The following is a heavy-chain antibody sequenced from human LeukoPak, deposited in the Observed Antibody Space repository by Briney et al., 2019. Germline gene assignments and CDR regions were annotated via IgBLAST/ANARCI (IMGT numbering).Heavy chain of an antibody. Sequence: SQTLSLTCAVSGGSISSGGYSWSWIRQPPGKGLEWIGYIYHSGSTYYNPSLKSRVTISVDRSKNQFSLKLSSVTAADTAVYYCASCPYYYDSSGYYGNDAFDIWGQETMVTASS. D-gene: IGHD3-22*01. CDR3: ASCPYYYDSSGYYGNDAFDI. J-gene: IGHJ3*02. CDR1: GGSISSGGYS. V-gene: IGHV4-30-2*01. CDR2: IYHSGST.